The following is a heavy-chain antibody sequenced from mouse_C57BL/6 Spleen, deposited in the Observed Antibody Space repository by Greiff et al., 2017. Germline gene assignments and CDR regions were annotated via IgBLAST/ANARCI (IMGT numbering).Heavy chain of an antibody. Sequence: QVQLKQSGPELVKPGASVKISCKASGYAFSSSWMNWVKQRPGKGLEWIGRIYPGDGDTNYNGKFKGKATLTADKSSSTAYMQLSSLTSEDSAVYFCAREGDYYDYDVWGQGTLVTVSA. CDR2: IYPGDGDT. CDR3: AREGDYYDYDV. D-gene: IGHD2-4*01. J-gene: IGHJ3*01. CDR1: GYAFSSSW. V-gene: IGHV1-82*01.